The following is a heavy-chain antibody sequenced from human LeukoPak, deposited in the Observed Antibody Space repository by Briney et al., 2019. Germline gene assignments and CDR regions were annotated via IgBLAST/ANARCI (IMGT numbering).Heavy chain of an antibody. CDR3: ARTRRVQVIPVAESAEYFEH. Sequence: ASVKVSCKTSGYPFTSFVVSWVRQAPGQGLEWMGWISPYNGNTNFAQRFQGRLTLTTDTSTSTVYMELRSLRSDDTAVYFCARTRRVQVIPVAESAEYFEHWGQGTLVTVSS. J-gene: IGHJ1*01. D-gene: IGHD2-2*01. V-gene: IGHV1-18*01. CDR2: ISPYNGNT. CDR1: GYPFTSFV.